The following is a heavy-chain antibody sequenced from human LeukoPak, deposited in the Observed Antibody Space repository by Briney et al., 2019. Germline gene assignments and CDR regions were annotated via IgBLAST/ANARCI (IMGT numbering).Heavy chain of an antibody. CDR2: IEGDGSST. CDR3: ARDSYGDWYFDY. V-gene: IGHV3-74*01. J-gene: IGHJ4*02. Sequence: PGGSLRLSCAASGFTFRTYWMHWVRQAPGKGLVWVPRIEGDGSSTSYADSVKGRFTISRDNAKNTLYLQMNSLRAEDTAVYYCARDSYGDWYFDYWGQGTLVTVSS. CDR1: GFTFRTYW. D-gene: IGHD4-17*01.